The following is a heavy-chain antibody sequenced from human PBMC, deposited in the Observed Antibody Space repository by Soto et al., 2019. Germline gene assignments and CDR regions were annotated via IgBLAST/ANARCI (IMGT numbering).Heavy chain of an antibody. CDR3: AREGYCSSTSCRTRGWFDP. D-gene: IGHD2-2*01. Sequence: SETLSLTXAVYGGSFSGYYWSWIRQPPGKGLEWIGEINHSGSTNYNPSLKSRVTISVDTSKNQFSLKLSSVTAADTAVYYCAREGYCSSTSCRTRGWFDPWGQGTLVTVSS. CDR2: INHSGST. V-gene: IGHV4-34*01. CDR1: GGSFSGYY. J-gene: IGHJ5*02.